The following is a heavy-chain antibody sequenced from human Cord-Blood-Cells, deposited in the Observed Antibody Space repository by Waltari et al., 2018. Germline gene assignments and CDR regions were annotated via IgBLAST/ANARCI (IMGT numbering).Heavy chain of an antibody. Sequence: QVQLQQWGAGLLKPSETLSLTCAVYGGSFSGYYWSWIRQPPGKGLEWIGEINHCGSTNYNPSLKSRVTISVDTSKNQFSLKLSSVTAADTAVYYCARTVYSGSSFDYWGQGTLVTVSS. CDR1: GGSFSGYY. J-gene: IGHJ4*02. D-gene: IGHD1-26*01. V-gene: IGHV4-34*01. CDR2: INHCGST. CDR3: ARTVYSGSSFDY.